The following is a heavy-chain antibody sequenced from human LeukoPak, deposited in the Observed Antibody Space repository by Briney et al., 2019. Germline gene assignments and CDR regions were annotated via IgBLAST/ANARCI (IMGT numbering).Heavy chain of an antibody. D-gene: IGHD3-10*01. J-gene: IGHJ6*04. Sequence: GGSLRLSCAASGFTFSSYSMNWVRQAPGKGLEWVSSISSSSSYIYYADSVRGRFTISRDNGKNSLYLQMNSLRAEDTAVYYCARDPLLWSRGDYYYGMDVWGKGTTVTVSS. CDR1: GFTFSSYS. CDR2: ISSSSSYI. V-gene: IGHV3-21*01. CDR3: ARDPLLWSRGDYYYGMDV.